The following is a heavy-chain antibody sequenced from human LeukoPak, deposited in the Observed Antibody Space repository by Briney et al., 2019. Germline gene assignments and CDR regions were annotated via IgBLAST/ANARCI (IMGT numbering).Heavy chain of an antibody. V-gene: IGHV4-61*02. D-gene: IGHD6-19*01. CDR2: IYTSGST. CDR1: GRPISSGSDY. J-gene: IGHJ6*02. CDR3: ARERGSREWLGSYYYYYYGMDV. Sequence: SETLSLTCTVSGRPISSGSDYWPWIRQPAGKGLDWNGRIYTSGSTNYNPSLKSRVTISVDTSKNQFSLKLSSVTAADTAVYYCARERGSREWLGSYYYYYYGMDVWGQGTTVTVSS.